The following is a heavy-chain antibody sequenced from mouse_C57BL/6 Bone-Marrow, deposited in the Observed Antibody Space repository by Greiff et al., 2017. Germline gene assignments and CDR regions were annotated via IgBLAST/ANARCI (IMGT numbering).Heavy chain of an antibody. CDR1: GYTFTSYW. V-gene: IGHV1-69*01. Sequence: QVQLQQPGAELVMPGASVKLSCKASGYTFTSYWMHWVKQRPGQGLEWIGEIDPSDSYTNYNQKFKGKSTLTVDKSSSTAYMQLSSLTSDDSAVYYCARDYYGSSYDAMDYWGQGTSVTVSS. D-gene: IGHD1-1*01. CDR3: ARDYYGSSYDAMDY. CDR2: IDPSDSYT. J-gene: IGHJ4*01.